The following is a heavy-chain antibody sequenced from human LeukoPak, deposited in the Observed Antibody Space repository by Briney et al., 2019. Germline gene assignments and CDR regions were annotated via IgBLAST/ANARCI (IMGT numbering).Heavy chain of an antibody. Sequence: SETLSLTCNVSGGSISGYHWSWVRQPPGKGLEWLGYIYYSGSSNYNPSLKSRVTISVDTSKNQFSPKLSSVTAADTAVYYCARTPSNMVANYFDYWGQGTLVTVSS. CDR1: GGSISGYH. CDR2: IYYSGSS. CDR3: ARTPSNMVANYFDY. D-gene: IGHD2-15*01. J-gene: IGHJ4*02. V-gene: IGHV4-59*01.